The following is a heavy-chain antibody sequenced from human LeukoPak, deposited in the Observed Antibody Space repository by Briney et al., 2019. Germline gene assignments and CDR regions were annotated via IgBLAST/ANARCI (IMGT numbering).Heavy chain of an antibody. CDR2: IRYDGSNK. Sequence: GGSLRLXCAASGFTFSSYGMHWVRQAPGKGLEWVAFIRYDGSNKYYADSVKGRFTISRDNSKNTLYLQMNSLRAEDTAVYYCAKELGYCSSTSCHYWGQGTLVTVSS. J-gene: IGHJ4*02. D-gene: IGHD2-2*01. V-gene: IGHV3-30*02. CDR3: AKELGYCSSTSCHY. CDR1: GFTFSSYG.